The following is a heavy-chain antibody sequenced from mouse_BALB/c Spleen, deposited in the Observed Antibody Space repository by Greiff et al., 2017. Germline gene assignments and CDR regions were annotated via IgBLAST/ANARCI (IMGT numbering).Heavy chain of an antibody. J-gene: IGHJ3*01. CDR1: GYTFTSYY. CDR3: TTSYGNYGFAY. V-gene: IGHV1S81*02. Sequence: QVQLQQPGAELVKPGASVKLSCKASGYTFTSYYMYWVKQRPGQGLEWIGGINPSNGGTNFNEKFKSKATLTVDKSSSTAYMQLSSLTSKDSAVYYCTTSYGNYGFAYWGQGTLVTVSA. CDR2: INPSNGGT. D-gene: IGHD2-1*01.